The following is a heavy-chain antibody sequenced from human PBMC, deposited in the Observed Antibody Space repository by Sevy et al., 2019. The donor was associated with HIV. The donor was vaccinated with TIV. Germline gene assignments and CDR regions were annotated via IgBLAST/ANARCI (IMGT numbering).Heavy chain of an antibody. J-gene: IGHJ4*02. V-gene: IGHV3-30*18. Sequence: GGSLRLSCAASGFTFSSYGMHWVRQAPGKGLEWVAVISYDGSNKYYADSVKGRFTISRDNSKNTQYLQMNSLRAEDTAVYYWAKDTTGYCSSTSCYGYYFDYWGQGTLVTVSS. CDR1: GFTFSSYG. CDR2: ISYDGSNK. D-gene: IGHD2-2*01. CDR3: AKDTTGYCSSTSCYGYYFDY.